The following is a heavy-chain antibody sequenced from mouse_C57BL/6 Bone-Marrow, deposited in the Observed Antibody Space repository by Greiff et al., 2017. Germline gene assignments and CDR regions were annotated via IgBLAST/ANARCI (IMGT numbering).Heavy chain of an antibody. J-gene: IGHJ2*01. Sequence: DVMLVESGEGLVKPGGSLKLSCAASGFTFSSYAMSWVRQTPEKRLEWVAYISSGGDYIYYADTVKGRFTISRDNARNTLYLQMSSLKSEDTAMYYCTRELGPFDYWGQGTTLTVSS. CDR2: ISSGGDYI. D-gene: IGHD4-1*01. CDR3: TRELGPFDY. V-gene: IGHV5-9-1*02. CDR1: GFTFSSYA.